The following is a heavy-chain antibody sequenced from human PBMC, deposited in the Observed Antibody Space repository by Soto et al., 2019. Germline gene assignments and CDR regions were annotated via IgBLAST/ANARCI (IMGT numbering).Heavy chain of an antibody. CDR3: ARGDATKITLPTYYGMDV. CDR1: GGTLSNYG. J-gene: IGHJ6*02. CDR2: IIPVFGTA. Sequence: QVQLVQSGAEVKKPGSSVKVSCKASGGTLSNYGVSWVRQAPGQGLEWMGGIIPVFGTANYAHKFQGRLTITADESTSTVYMDVSSLRSEDTAVYYCARGDATKITLPTYYGMDVWGQGTTVTVSS. D-gene: IGHD2-15*01. V-gene: IGHV1-69*12.